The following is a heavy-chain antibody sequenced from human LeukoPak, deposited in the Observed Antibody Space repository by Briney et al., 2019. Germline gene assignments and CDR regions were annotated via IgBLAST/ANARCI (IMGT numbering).Heavy chain of an antibody. CDR1: GFTFSGYS. J-gene: IGHJ4*02. CDR2: TKNKANSYTT. Sequence: GGSLRLSCAASGFTFSGYSMNWVRQAPGKGLEWVGRTKNKANSYTTEYAASVKGRFTISRDESKNSLYLQMNSLKTEDTAVYYCARWDSGSCSDWGQGTLVTVSS. V-gene: IGHV3-72*01. CDR3: ARWDSGSCSD. D-gene: IGHD1-26*01.